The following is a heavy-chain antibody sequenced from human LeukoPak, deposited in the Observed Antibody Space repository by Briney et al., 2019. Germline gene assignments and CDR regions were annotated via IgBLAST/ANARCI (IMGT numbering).Heavy chain of an antibody. CDR3: ARYFYDSYTSSFRFDS. V-gene: IGHV3-7*01. Sequence: GGSLRLSCAASGCTFSSYWMNWVRQAPGKGLEWVANMNHDGSEKYQIDSVKGRFTISRDNAKNSLYLQMNSLRVEDTAVYYCARYFYDSYTSSFRFDSWGQGTLVTVSS. CDR2: MNHDGSEK. D-gene: IGHD3-16*01. J-gene: IGHJ5*01. CDR1: GCTFSSYW.